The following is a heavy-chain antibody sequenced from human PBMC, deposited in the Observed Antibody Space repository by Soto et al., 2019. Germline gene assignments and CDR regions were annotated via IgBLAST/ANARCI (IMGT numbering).Heavy chain of an antibody. D-gene: IGHD7-27*01. V-gene: IGHV3-74*01. CDR2: IHSDGSTT. Sequence: PGGSLRLSCAASGFTFSTYWMHWVRQAPGKGLVWVSRIHSDGSTTNYADSVKGRFTISRDNAKNTLYLQMNSLTAEDTAVYYCARNWGPDYWGQGTLVTVSS. J-gene: IGHJ4*02. CDR1: GFTFSTYW. CDR3: ARNWGPDY.